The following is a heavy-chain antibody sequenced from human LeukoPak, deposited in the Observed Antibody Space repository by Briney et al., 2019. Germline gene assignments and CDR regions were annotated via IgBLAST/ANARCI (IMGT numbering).Heavy chain of an antibody. CDR3: ARRRVYYYDSSGYYYG. Sequence: KASETLSLTCAAYGGSFSGYYWSWIRQPPGKGLEWIGEINHSGSTNYNPSLKSRVTISVDTSKNQFSLKLSSVTAADTAVYYCARRRVYYYDSSGYYYGWGQGTLVTVSS. J-gene: IGHJ4*02. CDR2: INHSGST. CDR1: GGSFSGYY. V-gene: IGHV4-34*01. D-gene: IGHD3-22*01.